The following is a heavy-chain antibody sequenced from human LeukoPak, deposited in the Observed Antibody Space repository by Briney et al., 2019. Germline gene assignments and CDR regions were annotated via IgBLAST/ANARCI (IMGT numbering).Heavy chain of an antibody. CDR1: GFTFSSYG. D-gene: IGHD3-9*01. CDR3: AKEYYDILTGYLRAFDI. J-gene: IGHJ3*02. Sequence: GGALRLSCAASGFTFSSYGMHWVRQAPGKGLEWVAFTRYDGSNKYYADSVKGRYTISRDNSKNTLYLQMNSLRAEDTAVYYCAKEYYDILTGYLRAFDIWGQGTMVTVSS. CDR2: TRYDGSNK. V-gene: IGHV3-30*02.